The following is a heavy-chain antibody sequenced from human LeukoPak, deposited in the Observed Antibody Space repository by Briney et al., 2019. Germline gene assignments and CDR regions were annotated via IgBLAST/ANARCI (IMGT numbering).Heavy chain of an antibody. CDR1: GGTFSSYA. Sequence: ASVKVSCKASGGTFSSYAISWVRQAPGHGLEWMGRIIPIFGTANYAQKFRGRVTITTEESTSTAYMELSSLRSEDTAVYYCASCRGELDYYYMDVWGKGTTVTVSS. CDR3: ASCRGELDYYYMDV. D-gene: IGHD2-15*01. CDR2: IIPIFGTA. J-gene: IGHJ6*03. V-gene: IGHV1-69*05.